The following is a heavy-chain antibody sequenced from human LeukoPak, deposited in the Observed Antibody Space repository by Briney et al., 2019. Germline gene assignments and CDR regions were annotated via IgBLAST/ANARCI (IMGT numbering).Heavy chain of an antibody. D-gene: IGHD3-3*01. CDR3: ARVRVAPRNWFDP. J-gene: IGHJ5*02. V-gene: IGHV1-46*01. CDR2: INPSGGST. CDR1: GYTFTNSY. Sequence: ASVKVSCKASGYTFTNSYIHWVRQAPGQGLEWMGIINPSGGSTSYAQKFQGRVTMTRDTSTSTVYMELSSLRSEDTAVYYCARVRVAPRNWFDPWGQGTLVTVSS.